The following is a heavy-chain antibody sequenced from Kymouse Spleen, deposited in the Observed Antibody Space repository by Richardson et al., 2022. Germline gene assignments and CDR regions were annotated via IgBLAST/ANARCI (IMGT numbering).Heavy chain of an antibody. Sequence: EVQLVESGGGLVQPGGSLRLSCAASGFTFSSYAMSWVRQAPGKGLEWVSAISGSGGSTYYADSVKGRFTISRDNSKNTLYLQMNSLRAEDTAVYYCAKDRYYYGSGSSHWFDPWGQGTLVTVSS. D-gene: IGHD3-10*01. CDR2: ISGSGGST. CDR1: GFTFSSYA. J-gene: IGHJ5*02. CDR3: AKDRYYYGSGSSHWFDP. V-gene: IGHV3-23*04.